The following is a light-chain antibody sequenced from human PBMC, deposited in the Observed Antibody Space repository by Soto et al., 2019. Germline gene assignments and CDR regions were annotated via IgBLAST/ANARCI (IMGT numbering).Light chain of an antibody. V-gene: IGKV1-NL1*01. Sequence: DIQMTQSPSSLSASIGDRVTITCRASQGISNSLAWYQQKPGQAPRSLIYGASNRATGIPDRFSGSGSGTDFTLTISRLEPEDSAVYYCQQYGSSLTFGGGTKVEIK. CDR2: GAS. CDR3: QQYGSSLT. J-gene: IGKJ4*01. CDR1: QGISNS.